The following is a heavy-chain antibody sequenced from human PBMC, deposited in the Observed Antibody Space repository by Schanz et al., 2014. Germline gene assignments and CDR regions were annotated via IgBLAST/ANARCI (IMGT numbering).Heavy chain of an antibody. Sequence: VQVVESGGGLVKPGGSLRLSCAASGFTFSDAWMAWVRQAPGKGLEWVGRIKSKVDGGTTDYAAPVKGRFTISRDDSKDTLYMKVNSLKTEDTAVYYCQYSAYWGQGTLVTVSS. J-gene: IGHJ4*02. CDR3: QYSAY. D-gene: IGHD2-15*01. CDR2: IKSKVDGGTT. CDR1: GFTFSDAW. V-gene: IGHV3-15*05.